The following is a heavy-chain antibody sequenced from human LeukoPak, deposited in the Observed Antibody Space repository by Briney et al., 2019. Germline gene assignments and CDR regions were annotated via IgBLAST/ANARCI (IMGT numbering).Heavy chain of an antibody. V-gene: IGHV4-59*01. Sequence: SETLSLTCTVSGGSISSYYWSWIRQPPGKGLEWIGYIYYSGSTNYNPSLKSQVTISVDTSKNQFSLKLSSVTAADTAVYYCARDLLTVDAFDIWGQGTMVTVSS. CDR3: ARDLLTVDAFDI. CDR2: IYYSGST. J-gene: IGHJ3*02. CDR1: GGSISSYY. D-gene: IGHD2-15*01.